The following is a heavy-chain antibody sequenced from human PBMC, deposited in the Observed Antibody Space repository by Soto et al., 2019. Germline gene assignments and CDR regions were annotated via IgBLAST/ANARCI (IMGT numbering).Heavy chain of an antibody. Sequence: SVKVSCKASGGTFSSYTISWVRQAPGQGLEWMGRIIPILGIANYAQKFQGRVTITADKSTSTAYMELSSLRSEDTAVYYCAGITGTTFPPSAYRFMDVKEYNWFDPWGQGTLVTVSS. CDR2: IIPILGIA. CDR1: GGTFSSYT. D-gene: IGHD1-20*01. V-gene: IGHV1-69*02. CDR3: AGITGTTFPPSAYRFMDVKEYNWFDP. J-gene: IGHJ5*02.